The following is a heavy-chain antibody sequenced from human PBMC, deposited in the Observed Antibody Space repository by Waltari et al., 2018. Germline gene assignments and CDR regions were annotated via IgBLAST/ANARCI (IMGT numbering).Heavy chain of an antibody. Sequence: QVHLQESGPGLVKPSETLSLSCTVSGGSIGSFYWSWIWQPPGKGLEWIGYIYYSGSSTYSPSLQSRVTMSVDTSKNHLSLKLSSVTAADTAVYYCARASYYGDVDYWGQGILVTVSS. J-gene: IGHJ4*02. V-gene: IGHV4-59*12. CDR2: IYYSGSS. D-gene: IGHD3-10*01. CDR1: GGSIGSFY. CDR3: ARASYYGDVDY.